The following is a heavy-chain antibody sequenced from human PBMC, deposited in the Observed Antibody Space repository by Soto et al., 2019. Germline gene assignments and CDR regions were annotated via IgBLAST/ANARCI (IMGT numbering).Heavy chain of an antibody. CDR2: IYPGDSDT. CDR3: ASGSRNVGSYYYYGMDV. CDR1: GYSFTSYW. Sequence: GESLKISCKGSGYSFTSYWICWVRQMPGKGLEWMGIIYPGDSDTRYSPSFQGQVTISADKSISTAYLQWSSLKASDTAMYYCASGSRNVGSYYYYGMDVWGQGTMVTVSS. D-gene: IGHD1-26*01. V-gene: IGHV5-51*01. J-gene: IGHJ6*02.